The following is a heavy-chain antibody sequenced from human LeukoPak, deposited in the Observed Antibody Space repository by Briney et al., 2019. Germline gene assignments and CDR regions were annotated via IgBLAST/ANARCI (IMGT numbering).Heavy chain of an antibody. J-gene: IGHJ3*02. CDR1: GFTFSSYS. CDR3: ARPSGSSILGGGAFDI. Sequence: GGSLRLPCAASGFTFSSYSMNWVRQAPGKGLEWVSSISSSSSYIYYADSVKGRFTISRDNAKNSLYLQMNSLRAEDTAVYYCARPSGSSILGGGAFDIWGQGTMVTVSS. D-gene: IGHD1-26*01. CDR2: ISSSSSYI. V-gene: IGHV3-21*01.